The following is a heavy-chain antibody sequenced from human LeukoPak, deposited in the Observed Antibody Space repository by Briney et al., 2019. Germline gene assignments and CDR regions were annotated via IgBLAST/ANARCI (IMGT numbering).Heavy chain of an antibody. D-gene: IGHD4-23*01. V-gene: IGHV3-21*01. Sequence: GGSLRLSCAASGFTFSSYSMNWVRQAPGKGLEWVSSISSSSSYIYYADSVKGRFTISRDNAKNSLYLQMSSLRAEDTAVYYCASVGNHDAFDIWGQGTMVTVSS. J-gene: IGHJ3*02. CDR3: ASVGNHDAFDI. CDR2: ISSSSSYI. CDR1: GFTFSSYS.